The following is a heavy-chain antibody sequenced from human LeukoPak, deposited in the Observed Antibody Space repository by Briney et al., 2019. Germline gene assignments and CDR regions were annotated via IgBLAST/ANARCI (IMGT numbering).Heavy chain of an antibody. CDR1: GFTFSSYA. D-gene: IGHD2/OR15-2a*01. CDR2: IKEDGSEK. V-gene: IGHV3-7*01. Sequence: GGSLRLSCAASGFTFSSYAMSWVRQAPGKGLEWVANIKEDGSEKYYVESVKGRFTISRDNAKNSLYLQMSSLRAEDTVVYYCARLLIIRARLHPSGQGTLVTVSS. CDR3: ARLLIIRARLHP. J-gene: IGHJ5*02.